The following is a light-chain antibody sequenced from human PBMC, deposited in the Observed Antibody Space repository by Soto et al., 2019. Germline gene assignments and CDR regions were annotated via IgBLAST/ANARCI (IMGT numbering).Light chain of an antibody. Sequence: EFVLTQSPGTLSLSPGERATLSCRASQTVRNNYLAWYQQKPGQAPRLLIYDASSRATGIPDRFSGSGSGTEFTLIISSLQSEDFAVYYCQQYNNWPWTFGQGTKVDIK. V-gene: IGKV3D-20*02. CDR3: QQYNNWPWT. CDR2: DAS. J-gene: IGKJ1*01. CDR1: QTVRNNY.